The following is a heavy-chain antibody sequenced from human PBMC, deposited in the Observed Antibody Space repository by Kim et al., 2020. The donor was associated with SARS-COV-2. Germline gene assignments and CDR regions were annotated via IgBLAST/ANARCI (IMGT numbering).Heavy chain of an antibody. V-gene: IGHV3-66*01. CDR3: ARGLVATMDVDY. J-gene: IGHJ4*02. D-gene: IGHD5-12*01. CDR2: IYSGGST. Sequence: GGSLRLSCAASGFTVSSNYMSWVRQAPGKGLEWVSVIYSGGSTYYADSVKGRFTISRDNSKNTLYLQMNSLRAEDTAVYYCARGLVATMDVDYWGQGTLVTVSS. CDR1: GFTVSSNY.